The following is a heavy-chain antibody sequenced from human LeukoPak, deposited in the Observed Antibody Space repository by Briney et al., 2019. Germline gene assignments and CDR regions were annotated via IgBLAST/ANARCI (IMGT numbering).Heavy chain of an antibody. V-gene: IGHV3-23*01. D-gene: IGHD1-14*01. CDR2: ISGSGGST. CDR1: GFTFSSYA. Sequence: GGSLRLSCAASGFTFSSYAMSWVRQAPGKGLEWVSAISGSGGSTYYADSVKGRFTISRDNSKNTLYLQMNSLRAENTAVYYCATQRVVSLRYGNTPDYWGQGTLVTVSS. CDR3: ATQRVVSLRYGNTPDY. J-gene: IGHJ4*02.